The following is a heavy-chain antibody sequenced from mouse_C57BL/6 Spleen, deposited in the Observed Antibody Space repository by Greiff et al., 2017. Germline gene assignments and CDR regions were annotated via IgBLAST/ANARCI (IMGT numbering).Heavy chain of an antibody. V-gene: IGHV1-53*01. CDR3: ARWDYDYDGYYAMDY. Sequence: VQLQQPGTELVKPGASVKLSCKASGYTFTSYWMHWVKQRPGQGLEWIGNINPSNGDTNYNEKFKSKATLTVDKSSSTAYMQLSSLTSEDSAVYYCARWDYDYDGYYAMDYWGQGTSITVSS. J-gene: IGHJ4*01. CDR2: INPSNGDT. D-gene: IGHD2-4*01. CDR1: GYTFTSYW.